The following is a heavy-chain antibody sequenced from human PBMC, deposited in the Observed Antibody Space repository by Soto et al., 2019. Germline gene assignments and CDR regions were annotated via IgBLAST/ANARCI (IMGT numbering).Heavy chain of an antibody. CDR3: ARDTGDGTFDF. CDR1: GYTFTSYR. J-gene: IGHJ4*02. V-gene: IGHV1-18*04. Sequence: ASVKVSCKASGYTFTSYRISWVRQAPGQGLEWMGWISAYNGNTNYAQKFQDRVTISRDTSASTASMELTSLRSEDTAVYYCARDTGDGTFDFWGQGTLVTVSS. D-gene: IGHD7-27*01. CDR2: ISAYNGNT.